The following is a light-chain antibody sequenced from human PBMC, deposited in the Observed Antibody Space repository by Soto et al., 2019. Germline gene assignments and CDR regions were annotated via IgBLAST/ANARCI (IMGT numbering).Light chain of an antibody. CDR1: QSVSYY. V-gene: IGKV3D-15*01. CDR2: DIF. J-gene: IGKJ4*01. CDR3: QEYNNWPALT. Sequence: EIVLTQSPGTLSLSPGERATLSCRASQSVSYYLAWYQQKPGQAPRLVIYDIFTRATGVPTRISGSGSGTEFTLTISSLQSEDFAVYYCQEYNNWPALTFGGGTKVDIK.